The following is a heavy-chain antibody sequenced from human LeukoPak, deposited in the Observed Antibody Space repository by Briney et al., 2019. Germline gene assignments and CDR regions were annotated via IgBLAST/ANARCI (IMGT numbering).Heavy chain of an antibody. CDR3: AKGPYSSGWYGDY. CDR1: GFTFDDYA. J-gene: IGHJ4*02. Sequence: GGSLRLSCAASGFTFDDYAMHWVRQAPGKGLEWVSGISWNSGSIGYADSLKGRFTISRDNAKNSLYLQMNSLRAEDTALYYCAKGPYSSGWYGDYWGQGTLVTVSS. V-gene: IGHV3-9*01. CDR2: ISWNSGSI. D-gene: IGHD6-19*01.